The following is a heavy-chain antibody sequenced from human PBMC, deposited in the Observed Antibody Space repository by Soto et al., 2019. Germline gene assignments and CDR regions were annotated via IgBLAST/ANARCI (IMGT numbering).Heavy chain of an antibody. V-gene: IGHV3-11*01. J-gene: IGHJ4*02. CDR1: GFTFSDYY. D-gene: IGHD5-12*01. Sequence: GGSRRLSCAASGFTFSDYYMSWIRQAPGKGLEWVSYISSSGSTIYYADSVKGRFTISRDNAKNSLYLQMNSLRAEDTAVYYCARDVADVEMATTESDFDYWGQGTLVTVSS. CDR3: ARDVADVEMATTESDFDY. CDR2: ISSSGSTI.